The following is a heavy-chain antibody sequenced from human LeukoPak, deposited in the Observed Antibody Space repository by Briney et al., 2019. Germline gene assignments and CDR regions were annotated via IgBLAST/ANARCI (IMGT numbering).Heavy chain of an antibody. CDR1: GFTFSSEW. Sequence: GGSLRLSCEASGFTFSSEWMSWVRQAPGKGLEWVSAISGSGGSTYYADSVKGRFTISRDNSKNTLYLQMNSLRAEDTAVYYCARDSSGWYYFDYWGQGTLVTVSS. V-gene: IGHV3-23*01. CDR2: ISGSGGST. J-gene: IGHJ4*02. CDR3: ARDSSGWYYFDY. D-gene: IGHD6-19*01.